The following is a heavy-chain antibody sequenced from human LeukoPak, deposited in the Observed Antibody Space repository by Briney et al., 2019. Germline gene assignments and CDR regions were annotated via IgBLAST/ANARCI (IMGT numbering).Heavy chain of an antibody. Sequence: GGSLRLSCAASGFTFSSYEMNWVRQAPGKGLEWVANIKEDGSEKRDVDSVKGRFTISRDNAKNSLYLQMNSLRVEDTAVYYCVRDKLVGPSRLDHWGQGTLVTVSS. J-gene: IGHJ4*02. CDR1: GFTFSSYE. CDR2: IKEDGSEK. V-gene: IGHV3-7*01. CDR3: VRDKLVGPSRLDH. D-gene: IGHD1-26*01.